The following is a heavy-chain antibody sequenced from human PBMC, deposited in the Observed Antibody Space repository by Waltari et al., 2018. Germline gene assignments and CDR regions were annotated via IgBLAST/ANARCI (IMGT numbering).Heavy chain of an antibody. CDR3: ARDHGGYFDL. J-gene: IGHJ2*01. D-gene: IGHD3-3*01. Sequence: QLQLQESGPGLVKPSETLSLTCTVSGCSISSSSYYWGWIRQPPGKGLEWIGSIYYSGSTYYNPSLKSRVTISVDTSKNQFSLKLSSVTAADTAVYYCARDHGGYFDLWGRGTLVTVSS. CDR2: IYYSGST. CDR1: GCSISSSSYY. V-gene: IGHV4-39*07.